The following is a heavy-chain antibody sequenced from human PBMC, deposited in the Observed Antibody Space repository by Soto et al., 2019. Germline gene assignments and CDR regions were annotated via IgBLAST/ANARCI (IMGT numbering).Heavy chain of an antibody. D-gene: IGHD3-16*01. CDR3: AREGGESSDGLYYFDS. V-gene: IGHV5-51*01. Sequence: PVESLKISCQGSGYSFTSYWIAWVRQMPGKGREWMGIVYPGDSDTRYSPSFQGQVTISADKSISTAYLQWSSLKASDTAVYFCAREGGESSDGLYYFDSWGQGSLVTVSS. J-gene: IGHJ4*02. CDR1: GYSFTSYW. CDR2: VYPGDSDT.